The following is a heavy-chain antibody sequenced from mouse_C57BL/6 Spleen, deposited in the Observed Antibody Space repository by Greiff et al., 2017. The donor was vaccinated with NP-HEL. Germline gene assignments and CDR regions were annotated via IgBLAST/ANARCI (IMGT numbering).Heavy chain of an antibody. CDR3: ARDQYYGSSSFAY. V-gene: IGHV3-6*01. Sequence: EVQLQESGPGLVKPSQSLSLTCPVTGYSITSGYYWNWIRQFPGNKLEWMGYISYDGSNNYNPSLKKRISITRDTSKNQFFLKLNSVTTEDTATYYCARDQYYGSSSFAYWGQGTLVTVST. D-gene: IGHD1-1*01. CDR1: GYSITSGYY. J-gene: IGHJ3*01. CDR2: ISYDGSN.